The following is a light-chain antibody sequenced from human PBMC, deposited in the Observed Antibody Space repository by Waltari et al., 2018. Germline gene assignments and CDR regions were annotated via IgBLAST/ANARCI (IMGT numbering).Light chain of an antibody. CDR1: SRDVGRYYY. J-gene: IGLJ1*01. CDR3: TSYTSSTTTPYV. Sequence: QSALTQPASVSGTPGQSITLSCTGTSRDVGRYYYVSSHQQHPGKAPKLLIHDVTDRASGVADRFSGSKSGNTASLTISGLQTEDEADYYCTSYTSSTTTPYVFGTGTQVTV. V-gene: IGLV2-14*03. CDR2: DVT.